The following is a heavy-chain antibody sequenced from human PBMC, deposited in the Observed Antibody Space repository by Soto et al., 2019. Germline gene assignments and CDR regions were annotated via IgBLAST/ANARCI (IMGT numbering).Heavy chain of an antibody. CDR2: IKIITEGGTT. Sequence: EVHLVESGGGLVMPGGSLRLSCAASSFTFSDAWMNWVRQAPGKGLEWVGRIKIITEGGTTDYAAPVKGRLTISRDASKHTLHLKLSSLKTDDTALYYRPTGLGSGNYLHDRSWGQGTLVTVSS. CDR3: PTGLGSGNYLHDRS. D-gene: IGHD3-10*01. V-gene: IGHV3-15*07. J-gene: IGHJ5*02. CDR1: SFTFSDAW.